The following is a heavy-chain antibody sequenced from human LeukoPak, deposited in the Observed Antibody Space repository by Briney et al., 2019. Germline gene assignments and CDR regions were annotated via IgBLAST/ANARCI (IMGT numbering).Heavy chain of an antibody. Sequence: GGSLRLSCEGSGFTFSTYWMSWVRQAPGKGLEWVANTREDGSEKYYVDSVKGRFTISRDNAKNSLYLQMNSLRAEDTAVYYCARELAGHYYGSGSSFDYWGQGTLVTVSS. CDR2: TREDGSEK. CDR1: GFTFSTYW. CDR3: ARELAGHYYGSGSSFDY. D-gene: IGHD3-10*01. J-gene: IGHJ4*02. V-gene: IGHV3-7*01.